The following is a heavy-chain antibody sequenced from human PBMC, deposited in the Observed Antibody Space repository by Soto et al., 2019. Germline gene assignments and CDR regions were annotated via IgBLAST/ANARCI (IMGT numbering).Heavy chain of an antibody. J-gene: IGHJ4*02. CDR2: IYHSGST. V-gene: IGHV4-4*02. D-gene: IGHD3-10*01. Sequence: SETLSLTCAVSSGSISSSNWWSWVRQPPGKGLEWIGEIYHSGSTNYNPSLKSRVTISVDKSKNQFSLKLSSVTAADTAVYYCARAPLWFGELFGLDYWGQGTLVTVSS. CDR1: SGSISSSNW. CDR3: ARAPLWFGELFGLDY.